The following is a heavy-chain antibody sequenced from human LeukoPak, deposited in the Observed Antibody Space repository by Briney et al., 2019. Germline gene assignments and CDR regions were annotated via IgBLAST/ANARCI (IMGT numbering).Heavy chain of an antibody. J-gene: IGHJ4*02. Sequence: SVKVSCKASGGTFSSYAISWVGQAPGQGLEWMGGIIPIFGTANYAQKFQGRVTITADESTSTAYMELSSLRSEDTAVYYCARDGPTIFGVVTHLDYWGQGTLVTVSS. CDR3: ARDGPTIFGVVTHLDY. CDR2: IIPIFGTA. CDR1: GGTFSSYA. D-gene: IGHD3-3*01. V-gene: IGHV1-69*13.